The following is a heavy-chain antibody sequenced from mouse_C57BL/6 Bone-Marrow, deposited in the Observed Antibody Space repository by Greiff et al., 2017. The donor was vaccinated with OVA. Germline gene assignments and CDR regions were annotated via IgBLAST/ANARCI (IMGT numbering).Heavy chain of an antibody. V-gene: IGHV5-12*01. CDR1: GFTFSDYY. CDR3: ARQNDCYYTYYAMDY. CDR2: ISTGGGST. Sequence: EVKLMESGGGLVQPGGSLKLSCAASGFTFSDYYMYWVRQTPEKRLEWVAYISTGGGSTYYPDTVKGRFTISRDNAKNTLYLQMSRLKSEDTAMYYCARQNDCYYTYYAMDYWGQGTSVTVSS. D-gene: IGHD2-3*01. J-gene: IGHJ4*01.